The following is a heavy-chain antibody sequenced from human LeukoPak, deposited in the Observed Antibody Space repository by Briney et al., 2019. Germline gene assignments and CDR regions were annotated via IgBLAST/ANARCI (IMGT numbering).Heavy chain of an antibody. CDR1: GFNFSTYA. CDR2: IWYDGSNK. CDR3: AREDGDAFDI. V-gene: IGHV3-33*01. Sequence: PGGSLRLSCAASGFNFSTYAMHWVRQAPGKGLEWVAVIWYDGSNKYYADSVKGRFTISRDNSKNSLYLQMNSLRDEDTAVYYCAREDGDAFDIWGQGTMVTVSS. J-gene: IGHJ3*02.